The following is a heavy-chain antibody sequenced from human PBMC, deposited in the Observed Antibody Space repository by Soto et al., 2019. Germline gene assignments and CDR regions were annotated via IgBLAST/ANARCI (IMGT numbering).Heavy chain of an antibody. D-gene: IGHD6-13*01. CDR1: GFTFDDYA. CDR2: ISWNSGSI. CDR3: AKGATAGTAAGDDY. Sequence: EVQLVESGGGLVQPGRSLRLSCAASGFTFDDYAMHWVRQAPGKGLEWVSGISWNSGSIGYADSVKGRFTISRDNAKNSLYLQMNSLRAEDTALYYCAKGATAGTAAGDDYWGQGTLVTVSS. J-gene: IGHJ4*02. V-gene: IGHV3-9*01.